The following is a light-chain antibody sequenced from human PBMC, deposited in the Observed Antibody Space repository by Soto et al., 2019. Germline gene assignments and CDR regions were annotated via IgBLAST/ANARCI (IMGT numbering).Light chain of an antibody. CDR1: RSDIGDSNF. V-gene: IGLV2-14*01. Sequence: QSALTQPASVSGSPGQSVTISCTGPRSDIGDSNFISWYQHSPGKAPRLLIYEVNNRPSGVSKRFSGSKAGNTASLTISGLLADDEADYFCASFRSGTILVFGSGTKVT. CDR2: EVN. CDR3: ASFRSGTILV. J-gene: IGLJ1*01.